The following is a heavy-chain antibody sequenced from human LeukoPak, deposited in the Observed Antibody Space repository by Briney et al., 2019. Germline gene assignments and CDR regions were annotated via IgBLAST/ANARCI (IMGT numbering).Heavy chain of an antibody. D-gene: IGHD3-10*01. V-gene: IGHV3-15*04. CDR3: AREVDTMVRGAFDY. Sequence: GGSLRLSCAASGFTFSNAWMNWVRQAPGKGLEWVGRIETKTEGGTTDYAAPVKGRFTISRDDSKNTVYLQMNSLRAEDTAVYYCAREVDTMVRGAFDYWGQGTLVTVSS. J-gene: IGHJ4*02. CDR2: IETKTEGGTT. CDR1: GFTFSNAW.